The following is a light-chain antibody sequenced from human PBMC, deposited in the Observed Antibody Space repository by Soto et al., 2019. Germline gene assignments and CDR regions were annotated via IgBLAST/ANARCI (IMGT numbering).Light chain of an antibody. CDR3: AAWDDSLNGV. V-gene: IGLV1-44*01. Sequence: QSVLTQPPSASGTPGQRVTISCSGSSSNIGSNTVNWYQQLPGTAPKLLIYSNNQRPSGVPDRFSGSKSGTSDSLAISGLQSEDEADYYCAAWDDSLNGVFGGMTKLTVL. CDR2: SNN. CDR1: SSNIGSNT. J-gene: IGLJ2*01.